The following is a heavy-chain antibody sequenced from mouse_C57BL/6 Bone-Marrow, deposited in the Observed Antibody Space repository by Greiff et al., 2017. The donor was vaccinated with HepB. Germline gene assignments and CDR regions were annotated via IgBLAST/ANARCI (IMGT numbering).Heavy chain of an antibody. D-gene: IGHD5-5*01. V-gene: IGHV5-6*01. CDR1: GFTFSSYG. CDR2: ISSGGSYT. CDR3: ARHRGLPAWFAY. J-gene: IGHJ3*01. Sequence: EVHLVESGGDLVKPGGSLKLSCAASGFTFSSYGMSWVRQTPDKRLEWVATISSGGSYTYYPDSVKGRFTISRDNAKNTLYLQMSSLKSEDTAMYYCARHRGLPAWFAYWGQGTRVTVSA.